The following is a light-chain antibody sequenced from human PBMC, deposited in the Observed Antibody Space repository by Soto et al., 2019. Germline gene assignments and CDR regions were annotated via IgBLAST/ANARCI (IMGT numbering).Light chain of an antibody. V-gene: IGKV3D-15*01. CDR2: GAS. CDR1: QRVSNN. J-gene: IGKJ4*01. CDR3: QQYSVWPLT. Sequence: EIVLTQSPATLSVSPGERAALSCRASQRVSNNLAWYQQKPGQPPRLLIFGASTRATGIPARFSGSGSEAEFALTISTLQSEDFAVYYCQQYSVWPLTFSGGTKVEIK.